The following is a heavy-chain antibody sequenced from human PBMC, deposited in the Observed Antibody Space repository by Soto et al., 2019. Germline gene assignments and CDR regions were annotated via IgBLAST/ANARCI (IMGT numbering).Heavy chain of an antibody. Sequence: ASVKVSCKASGYTLTTFFMHWVRQAPGQCLERMGVINPGYPAGRSTTYAQTFQGRVTMTSDTSTSTVYMELSRLRSDVPAEDHSAREAIVAGATTGMDVWRRRTT. CDR1: GYTLTTFF. V-gene: IGHV1-46*01. CDR2: INPGYPAGRST. J-gene: IGHJ6*04. CDR3: AREAIVAGATTGMDV. D-gene: IGHD1-26*01.